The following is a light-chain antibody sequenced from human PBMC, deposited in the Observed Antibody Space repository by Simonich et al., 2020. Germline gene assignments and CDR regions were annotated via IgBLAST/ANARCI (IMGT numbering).Light chain of an antibody. Sequence: DIVMTQSPDSLAVSLGERATINCKSSQSVLYSSNNNTYLAWYQQKPGQPPKLLIYRASTRESGVPDRFSGSWSGTDFTLTISSLQAEDVAVYYCQQYYSTPYTFGQGTKLEIK. CDR1: QSVLYSSNNNTY. J-gene: IGKJ2*01. V-gene: IGKV4-1*01. CDR2: RAS. CDR3: QQYYSTPYT.